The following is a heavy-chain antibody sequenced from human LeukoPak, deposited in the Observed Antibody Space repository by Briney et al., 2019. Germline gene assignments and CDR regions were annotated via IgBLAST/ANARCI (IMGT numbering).Heavy chain of an antibody. CDR1: GGSFSGYY. CDR2: INHSGST. V-gene: IGHV4-34*01. CDR3: ARELSGSLY. D-gene: IGHD3-10*01. Sequence: ASETLSLTCAVYGGSFSGYYWSWVRQPPGKGLEWIGEINHSGSTNYNPSLKSRVTISVDTSKNQFSLKLSSVTAADTAVYYCARELSGSLYWGQGTLVTVSS. J-gene: IGHJ4*02.